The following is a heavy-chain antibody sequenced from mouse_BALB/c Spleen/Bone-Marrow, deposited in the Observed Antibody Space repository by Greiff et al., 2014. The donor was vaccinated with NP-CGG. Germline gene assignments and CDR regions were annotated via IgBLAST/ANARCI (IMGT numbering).Heavy chain of an antibody. D-gene: IGHD2-14*01. V-gene: IGHV3-8*02. CDR2: ISHSGST. J-gene: IGHJ4*01. CDR3: ARAGYRYDVGYAMDY. Sequence: EVQRVESGPSLVKPSQTLSLTCSVTGDSITSGYWNWIRKFPGNKLEYMGYISHSGSTYYNPSLKSRISITRGTSKNQYYLQLNSVTTEDTATYYCARAGYRYDVGYAMDYWGQGTSVTVSS. CDR1: GDSITSGY.